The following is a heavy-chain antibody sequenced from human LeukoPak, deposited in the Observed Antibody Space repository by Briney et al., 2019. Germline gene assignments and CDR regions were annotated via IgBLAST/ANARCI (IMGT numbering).Heavy chain of an antibody. J-gene: IGHJ4*02. CDR1: GGSISSYY. CDR2: IYYSGST. Sequence: SETLSLICTVSGGSISSYYWSWIRQPPGKGLEWIGYIYYSGSTNYNPSLKSRVTISVDTSKNQFSLKLSSVTAADTAVYYCARGGDDYGDYHPAEPSNYFDYWGQGTLVTVSS. CDR3: ARGGDDYGDYHPAEPSNYFDY. V-gene: IGHV4-59*01. D-gene: IGHD4-17*01.